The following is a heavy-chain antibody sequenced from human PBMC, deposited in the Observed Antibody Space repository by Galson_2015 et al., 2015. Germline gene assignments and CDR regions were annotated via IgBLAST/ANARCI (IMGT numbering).Heavy chain of an antibody. D-gene: IGHD6-6*01. CDR2: MSYDGSDE. J-gene: IGHJ4*02. Sequence: SLRLSCAASGFTFSRSVMHWVRQAPGKGLEWAAIMSYDGSDEFYADSVKGRFTISRDNSRNTLYLQMNSLRDEDTAVYFCARVVGHYFDYWGQGTLVTVSS. V-gene: IGHV3-30-3*01. CDR1: GFTFSRSV. CDR3: ARVVGHYFDY.